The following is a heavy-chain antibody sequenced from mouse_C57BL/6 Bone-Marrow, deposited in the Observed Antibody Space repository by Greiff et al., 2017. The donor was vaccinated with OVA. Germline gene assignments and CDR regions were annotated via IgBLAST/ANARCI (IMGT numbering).Heavy chain of an antibody. CDR2: IDPETGGT. CDR1: GYTFTDYE. Sequence: QVQLKESGAELVRPGASVTLSCKASGYTFTDYEMHWVKQTPVHGLEWIGAIDPETGGTAYNQKFKGQAILTADKSSSTAYMELRSLTSEDSAVYYCTKYYYGRTFAYWGQGTLVTVSA. D-gene: IGHD1-1*01. V-gene: IGHV1-15*01. CDR3: TKYYYGRTFAY. J-gene: IGHJ3*01.